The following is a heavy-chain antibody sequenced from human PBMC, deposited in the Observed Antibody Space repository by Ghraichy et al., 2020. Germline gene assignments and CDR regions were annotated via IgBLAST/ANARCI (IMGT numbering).Heavy chain of an antibody. J-gene: IGHJ4*02. V-gene: IGHV3-53*01. D-gene: IGHD2-21*01. CDR1: GFTVSSNY. CDR2: IYSGGST. CDR3: ARAPYCGGDCYFDY. Sequence: GGSLRLSCAASGFTVSSNYMSWVRQAPGKGLEWVSVIYSGGSTYYADSVKGRFTISRDNSKNTLYLQVNSLRAEDTAVYYCARAPYCGGDCYFDYWGQGTLVTVSS.